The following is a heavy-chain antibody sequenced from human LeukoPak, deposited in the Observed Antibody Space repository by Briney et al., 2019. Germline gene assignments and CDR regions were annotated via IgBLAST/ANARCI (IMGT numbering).Heavy chain of an antibody. J-gene: IGHJ3*02. CDR2: IYSDGST. V-gene: IGHV3-66*01. CDR1: GFSFTNAW. D-gene: IGHD3-22*01. CDR3: ARDRSGYLGAFDI. Sequence: PGGSLRLSCAASGFSFTNAWMSWVRQAPGKGLEWVSIIYSDGSTYYADSVKGRFTISRDNSKNTLYLQMNSLRAEDTAVYYCARDRSGYLGAFDIWGQGTMVTVSS.